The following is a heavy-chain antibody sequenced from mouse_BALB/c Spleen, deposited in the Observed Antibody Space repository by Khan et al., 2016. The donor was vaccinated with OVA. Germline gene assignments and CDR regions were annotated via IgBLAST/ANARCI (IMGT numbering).Heavy chain of an antibody. Sequence: EVQLQESGPELVKPGASVKMSCKASGYSFTNYIIHWVKQEPGQGLEWIGYINPHNDGAKYTEKFKGTATLTSDKSSSTAYMELSGLTSEDSAVYYCARDYGRSFWFAYWGQGTLVTVSA. CDR2: INPHNDGA. V-gene: IGHV1S136*01. CDR3: ARDYGRSFWFAY. D-gene: IGHD1-1*01. J-gene: IGHJ3*01. CDR1: GYSFTNYI.